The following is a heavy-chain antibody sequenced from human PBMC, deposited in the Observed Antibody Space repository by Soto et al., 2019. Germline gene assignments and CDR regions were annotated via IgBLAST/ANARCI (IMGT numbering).Heavy chain of an antibody. D-gene: IGHD6-13*01. Sequence: SVKVSCKASGGTFSSYAISWVRQAPGQGLEWMGGIIPIFGTANYAQKFQGRVTITADESTSTAYMELSSLRSEDTAVYYCARDFNEKAAAGTVWFDPWGQGTLVTVSS. CDR1: GGTFSSYA. CDR2: IIPIFGTA. V-gene: IGHV1-69*13. J-gene: IGHJ5*02. CDR3: ARDFNEKAAAGTVWFDP.